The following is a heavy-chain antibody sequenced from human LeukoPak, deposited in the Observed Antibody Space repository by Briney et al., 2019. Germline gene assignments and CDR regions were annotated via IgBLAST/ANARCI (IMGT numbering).Heavy chain of an antibody. CDR3: ASRWGLRPFDY. V-gene: IGHV4-61*02. CDR2: IYTSGST. Sequence: SETLSLTCTVSGGSISSGSYYWSWIRQPAGKGLEWIGRIYTSGSTNYNPSLKSRVTISVDTSKNQFSLKLSSVTAADTAVYYCASRWGLRPFDYWGQGTLVTVSS. J-gene: IGHJ4*02. CDR1: GGSISSGSYY. D-gene: IGHD7-27*01.